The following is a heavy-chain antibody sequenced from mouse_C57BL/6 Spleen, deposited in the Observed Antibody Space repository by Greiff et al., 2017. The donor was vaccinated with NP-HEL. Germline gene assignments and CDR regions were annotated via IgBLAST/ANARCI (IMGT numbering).Heavy chain of an antibody. Sequence: DVHLVESGGGLVKPGGSLKLSCAASGFTFSDYGMHWVRQAPEKGLEWVAYISSGSSTIYYADTVKGRFTISRDNAKNTLFLQMTSLRSEDTAMYYCARGYYDYDGFAYWGQGTLVTVSA. J-gene: IGHJ3*01. CDR2: ISSGSSTI. V-gene: IGHV5-17*01. CDR1: GFTFSDYG. CDR3: ARGYYDYDGFAY. D-gene: IGHD2-4*01.